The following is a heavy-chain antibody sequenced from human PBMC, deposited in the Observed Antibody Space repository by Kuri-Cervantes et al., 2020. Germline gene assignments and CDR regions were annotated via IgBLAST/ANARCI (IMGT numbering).Heavy chain of an antibody. CDR3: AADLIGDSSGYYYALDY. CDR1: GFTFSDYY. D-gene: IGHD3-22*01. J-gene: IGHJ4*02. CDR2: ISSSGSTI. Sequence: GGSLRLSCAASGFTFSDYYMSWIRQAPGKGLEWVSYISSSGSTIYYADSVKGRFTISRDNAKNSLYLQMNSLRAEDTAVYYRAADLIGDSSGYYYALDYWGQGTLVTVSS. V-gene: IGHV3-11*04.